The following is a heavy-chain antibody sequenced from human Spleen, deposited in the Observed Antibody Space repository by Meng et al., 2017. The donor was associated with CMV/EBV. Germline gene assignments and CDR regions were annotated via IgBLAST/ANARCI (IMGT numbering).Heavy chain of an antibody. D-gene: IGHD3-3*01. CDR3: ARDRYTDFWSGYSHYFDY. CDR1: GFTFSDYY. CDR2: ISSSGSTI. J-gene: IGHJ4*02. V-gene: IGHV3-11*01. Sequence: GGSLRLSCAASGFTFSDYYMSWIRQAPGKGLEWVSYISSSGSTIYYADSVKGRFTISRDNAKNSLYLQMNSLRVEDTAVYYCARDRYTDFWSGYSHYFDYWGQGTLVTVSS.